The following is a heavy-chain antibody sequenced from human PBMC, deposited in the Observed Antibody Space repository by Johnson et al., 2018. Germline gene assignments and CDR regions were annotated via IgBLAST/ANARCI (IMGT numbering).Heavy chain of an antibody. D-gene: IGHD5-12*01. CDR2: VGGSGDNT. J-gene: IGHJ1*01. V-gene: IGHV3-23*04. CDR1: GFTFSNFL. Sequence: VQLVESGGGLVQPGGSLRLSCAASGFTFSNFLISWVRQTPGKGLEWVSAVGGSGDNTYYIDSVRGRFTISRDNTKNTVFLQMDSLRAEDTAVYFCAKDLGPLWGSGYRYFQHWGQGTLVTVSS. CDR3: AKDLGPLWGSGYRYFQH.